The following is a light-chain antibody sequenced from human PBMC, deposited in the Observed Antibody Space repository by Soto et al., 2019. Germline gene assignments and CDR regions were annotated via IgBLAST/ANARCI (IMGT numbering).Light chain of an antibody. CDR1: QSISSN. Sequence: EIVMTQSPATLSVSPGERATLSCRAGQSISSNLAWFQQKPGQAPRLLLYGASTRVTGIPARFSGSGSGTEFTLTISSLQSEDVAVYYCQQYHNWPPYTCGQGTKLEIK. CDR2: GAS. J-gene: IGKJ2*01. CDR3: QQYHNWPPYT. V-gene: IGKV3-15*01.